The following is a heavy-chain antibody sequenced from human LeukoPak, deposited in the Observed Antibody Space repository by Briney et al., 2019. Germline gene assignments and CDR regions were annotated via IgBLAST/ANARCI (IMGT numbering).Heavy chain of an antibody. CDR1: GFNFRSYG. CDR3: AKDPNGDYVGAFDF. CDR2: IKGDGGGA. J-gene: IGHJ3*01. Sequence: TGGSLRLSCSASGFNFRSYGMIWVRQAPGKGLEWVSDIKGDGGGAHYADSVKGRFTISRDNSKNTLYLQMNSLRVEDTAIYYCAKDPNGDYVGAFDFWGQGTMVTVSS. V-gene: IGHV3-23*01. D-gene: IGHD4-17*01.